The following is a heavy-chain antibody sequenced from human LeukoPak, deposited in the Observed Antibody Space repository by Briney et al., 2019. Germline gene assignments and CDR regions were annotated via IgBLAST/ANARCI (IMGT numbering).Heavy chain of an antibody. Sequence: GASVKVSCKASGYTFTGYSMHGVRQAPGQGLEWMGWINPNSGGTNYAQRLQGRVTMTRDTSISTACRELSRLRSDDTAVYYCAREPTSSFVPAVDYWGQGTLVTVAS. J-gene: IGHJ4*02. D-gene: IGHD3-16*01. V-gene: IGHV1-2*02. CDR3: AREPTSSFVPAVDY. CDR2: INPNSGGT. CDR1: GYTFTGYS.